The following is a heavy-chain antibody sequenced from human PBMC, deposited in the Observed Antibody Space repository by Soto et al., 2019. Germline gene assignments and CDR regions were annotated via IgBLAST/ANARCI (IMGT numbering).Heavy chain of an antibody. Sequence: QVQLVESGGGVVQPGRSLRLSCVASGFSFSNYDIHWVRQAPGKGLEWVAFIRYDGSNKYYADSVKGRFTISRDNSKNSLYLQMDSLRVEETAVYYCAGGGGGLLWFGEPPFWGQGTLVAVSS. CDR1: GFSFSNYD. CDR2: IRYDGSNK. J-gene: IGHJ4*02. CDR3: AGGGGGLLWFGEPPF. D-gene: IGHD3-10*01. V-gene: IGHV3-33*01.